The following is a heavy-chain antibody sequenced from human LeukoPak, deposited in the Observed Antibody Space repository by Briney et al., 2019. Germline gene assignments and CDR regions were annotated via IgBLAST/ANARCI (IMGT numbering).Heavy chain of an antibody. J-gene: IGHJ4*02. D-gene: IGHD6-13*01. Sequence: SGGSLRLSCAASGFTFSSYGMNWVRQAPGKGLEWVSSISSSSSYIYYADSVKGRFTISRDNAKNSLYLQMNSLRAEDTAVYYCARAAAGPFDYWGQGTLVTVSS. CDR3: ARAAAGPFDY. CDR1: GFTFSSYG. CDR2: ISSSSSYI. V-gene: IGHV3-21*01.